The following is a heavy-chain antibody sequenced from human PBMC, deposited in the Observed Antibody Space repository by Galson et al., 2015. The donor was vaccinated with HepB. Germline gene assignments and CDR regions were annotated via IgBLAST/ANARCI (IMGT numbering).Heavy chain of an antibody. V-gene: IGHV6-1*01. CDR1: GDSVSSNSAA. J-gene: IGHJ2*01. CDR2: TYYRSKWRN. CDR3: ARWLHREVYFGL. D-gene: IGHD5-24*01. Sequence: AISGDSVSSNSAAWNWIRQSPSRGLEWLGRTYYRSKWRNDYAVSVKSRITINPDTSKNQFSLQLNSVTPEDTALYYCARWLHREVYFGLWGRGTLVTVSS.